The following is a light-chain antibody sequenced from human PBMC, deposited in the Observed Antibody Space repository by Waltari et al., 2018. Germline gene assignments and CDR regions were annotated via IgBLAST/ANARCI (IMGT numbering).Light chain of an antibody. J-gene: IGLJ3*02. CDR3: LLSYSGARVV. CDR1: TGAVTSGHC. V-gene: IGLV7-46*01. CDR2: DTS. Sequence: QAVVTQEPSVTVSPGGTVTLTCASSTGAVTSGHCPYWFQQKPGQAPRTLMFDTSKKHSLDPGRFAGSLLGGKAALTLSGAQPEDEADYYCLLSYSGARVVFGGGTKLTVL.